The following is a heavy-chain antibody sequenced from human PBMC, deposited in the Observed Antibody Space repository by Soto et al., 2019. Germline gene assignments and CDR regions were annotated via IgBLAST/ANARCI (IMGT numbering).Heavy chain of an antibody. CDR2: ISGSGGST. CDR1: GFTFSSYA. J-gene: IGHJ4*02. Sequence: LSLPCAASGFTFSSYAMSWVRQAPGKGLEWVSAISGSGGSTYYADSVKGRFTISRDNSKNTLYLQMNSLRAEDTAVYYCAKDWDADYSRAFDYWGQGTLVTVSS. V-gene: IGHV3-23*01. CDR3: AKDWDADYSRAFDY. D-gene: IGHD2-15*01.